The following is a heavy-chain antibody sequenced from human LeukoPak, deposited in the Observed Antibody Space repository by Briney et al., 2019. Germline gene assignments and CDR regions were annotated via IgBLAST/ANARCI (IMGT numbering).Heavy chain of an antibody. CDR3: AKYHITMVRGVNFYYGMDV. J-gene: IGHJ6*04. D-gene: IGHD3-10*01. V-gene: IGHV3-23*01. Sequence: GGSLRLSCAASGFTFSSYAMSWVRQAPGKGLEWVSAISGSGGSTYYADSVKGRFTISRDNSKNTLYLQMNSLRAEDTAVYYCAKYHITMVRGVNFYYGMDVWGEGTTATVSS. CDR1: GFTFSSYA. CDR2: ISGSGGST.